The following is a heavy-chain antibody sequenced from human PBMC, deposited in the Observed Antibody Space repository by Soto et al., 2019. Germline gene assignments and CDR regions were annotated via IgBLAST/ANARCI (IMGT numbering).Heavy chain of an antibody. V-gene: IGHV1-18*01. CDR2: ISAYNGNT. J-gene: IGHJ6*02. Sequence: GASVKVSCKASGYTFTSYGISWVRQAPGQGLEWMGWISAYNGNTNYAQKLQGRVTMTTDTSTSTAYMELRSLRSDDTAVYYCAREVVVVPAAINTIYGMDVWGQGTTVTVS. CDR1: GYTFTSYG. D-gene: IGHD2-2*02. CDR3: AREVVVVPAAINTIYGMDV.